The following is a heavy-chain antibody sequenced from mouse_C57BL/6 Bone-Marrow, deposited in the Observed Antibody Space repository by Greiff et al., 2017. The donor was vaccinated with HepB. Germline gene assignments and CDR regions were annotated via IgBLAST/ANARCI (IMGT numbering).Heavy chain of an antibody. CDR2: IDPSDSYT. V-gene: IGHV1-69*01. D-gene: IGHD2-5*01. CDR1: GYTFTSYW. Sequence: QVQLQQPGAELVMPGASVKLSCKASGYTFTSYWMHWVKQRPGQGLEWIGEIDPSDSYTNYNQKFKGKSTLTVDKSSSTAYMQLSSLTSEDSAVYYCARYYSNYRYYFDYWGQGTTLTVSS. CDR3: ARYYSNYRYYFDY. J-gene: IGHJ2*01.